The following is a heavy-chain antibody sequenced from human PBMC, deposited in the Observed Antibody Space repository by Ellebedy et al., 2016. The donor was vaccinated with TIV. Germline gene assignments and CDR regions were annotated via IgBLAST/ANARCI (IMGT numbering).Heavy chain of an antibody. CDR3: ASAARGSGAYESF. V-gene: IGHV3-7*01. CDR1: GFTFSTYW. CDR2: TKQDGSEK. D-gene: IGHD5-12*01. J-gene: IGHJ4*02. Sequence: GESLKISCAASGFTFSTYWMGWVRQAAGKGLEWVANTKQDGSEKYYVDSVMGRFTISRDNAKNSLYPQMNSLRADDTALYYCASAARGSGAYESFWGQGTLVTVSS.